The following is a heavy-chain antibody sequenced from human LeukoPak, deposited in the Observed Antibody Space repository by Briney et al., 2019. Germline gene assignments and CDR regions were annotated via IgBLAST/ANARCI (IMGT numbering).Heavy chain of an antibody. CDR2: INPNSGGT. V-gene: IGHV1-2*02. J-gene: IGHJ4*02. D-gene: IGHD5-24*01. CDR3: ARDQGEMATIPDY. CDR1: GYTFTGCY. Sequence: ASVKVSCKASGYTFTGCYMHWVRQAPGQGLEWMGWINPNSGGTNYAQKFQGRVTMTRDTSIATAYMELSRLRSDDTAVYYCARDQGEMATIPDYWGQGTLVTVSS.